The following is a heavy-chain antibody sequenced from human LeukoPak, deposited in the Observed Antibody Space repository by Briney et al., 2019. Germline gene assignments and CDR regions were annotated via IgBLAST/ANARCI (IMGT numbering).Heavy chain of an antibody. CDR3: ARYPGRAAAVPRFDY. D-gene: IGHD6-13*01. Sequence: GGSLRLSCAASGFTVSTNYMSWVRQAPGKRLEWVGIIYAGGNTYYADSVQGRFSISRDSYNNTVYLQMNSLRPEDTAVYYCARYPGRAAAVPRFDYWGQGTLVTVSS. CDR1: GFTVSTNY. V-gene: IGHV3-66*01. CDR2: IYAGGNT. J-gene: IGHJ4*02.